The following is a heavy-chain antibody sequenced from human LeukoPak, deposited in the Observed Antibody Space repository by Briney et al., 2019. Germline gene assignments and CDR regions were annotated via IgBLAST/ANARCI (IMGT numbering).Heavy chain of an antibody. J-gene: IGHJ4*02. Sequence: GGSLRLSCAASGFTFSSHGVHWVRQAPGKGLEWVAVIWYDGSKKYHADSVKGRFTISRDNSKNTLYLQMNSLRAEDTAVYYCASDLLGYSYAAYYFDFWGQGTLSPSPQ. CDR2: IWYDGSKK. V-gene: IGHV3-33*01. D-gene: IGHD5-18*01. CDR3: ASDLLGYSYAAYYFDF. CDR1: GFTFSSHG.